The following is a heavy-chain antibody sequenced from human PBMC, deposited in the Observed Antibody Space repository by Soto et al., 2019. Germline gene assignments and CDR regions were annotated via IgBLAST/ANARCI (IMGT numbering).Heavy chain of an antibody. D-gene: IGHD2-15*01. CDR2: IYYSGST. J-gene: IGHJ5*02. V-gene: IGHV4-59*01. Sequence: SETLSLTCTVSGGSIGTYYWSWIRQPPGKGLEWIGYIYYSGSTNYNPSLKSRVTISVDTSKNQFSLKLSSVTAADTAVYYCARDRAHCSGGSCYVFAPWGQGTLVTVSS. CDR3: ARDRAHCSGGSCYVFAP. CDR1: GGSIGTYY.